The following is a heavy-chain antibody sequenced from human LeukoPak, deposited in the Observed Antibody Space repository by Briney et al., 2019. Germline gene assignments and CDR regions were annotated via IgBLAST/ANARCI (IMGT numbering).Heavy chain of an antibody. D-gene: IGHD6-19*01. J-gene: IGHJ4*02. V-gene: IGHV3-23*01. CDR3: AKGVAVASPYYFDY. CDR2: ISGSGSST. Sequence: PGGSLRLSCAASGFTFSSYAMSWVRQAPGKGLEWVSPISGSGSSTYYADSVKGRFTISRDNSKNTLYLQMNSLGAEDTAVYYCAKGVAVASPYYFDYWGQGTLVTVYS. CDR1: GFTFSSYA.